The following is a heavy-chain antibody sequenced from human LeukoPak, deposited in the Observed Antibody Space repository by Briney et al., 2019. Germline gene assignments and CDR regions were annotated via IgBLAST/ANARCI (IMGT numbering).Heavy chain of an antibody. D-gene: IGHD3-10*01. V-gene: IGHV1-69*01. CDR2: IIPIFGTA. Sequence: ASVKVSCKASGGTFSSYAISWVRQAPGQGLEWMGGIIPIFGTANYAQKFQGRVTITADESTSTAYMELSSLRSEDTAVYYCARDVALWFGELRLDIWGQGTMVTVSS. CDR3: ARDVALWFGELRLDI. J-gene: IGHJ3*02. CDR1: GGTFSSYA.